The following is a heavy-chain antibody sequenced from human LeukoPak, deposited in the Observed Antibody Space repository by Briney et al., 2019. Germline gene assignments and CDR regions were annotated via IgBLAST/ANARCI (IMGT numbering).Heavy chain of an antibody. J-gene: IGHJ4*02. CDR2: IYYSGST. CDR3: ARELSVVVPAATFDYFDY. D-gene: IGHD2-2*01. Sequence: SETLSLTCTVSGGSISSGDYYWSWIRQPPGKGLEWIGCIYYSGSTYYNPSLKSRVTISVDASKNQFSLKLSSVTAADTAVYYCARELSVVVPAATFDYFDYWGQGTLVTVSS. V-gene: IGHV4-30-4*08. CDR1: GGSISSGDYY.